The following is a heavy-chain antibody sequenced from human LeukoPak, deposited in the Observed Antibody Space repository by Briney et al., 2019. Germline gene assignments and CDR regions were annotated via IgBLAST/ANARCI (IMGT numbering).Heavy chain of an antibody. CDR3: AKDLNYGDLPDY. Sequence: GGSLRLSCAASGFTFSRYGMSWVRQAPGKGLEWVSAISGSGGSTYYADSVKGRFTISRDNSRNTLFLQMNTLRAEDTAVYHCAKDLNYGDLPDYWGQGTLVTVSS. CDR2: ISGSGGST. J-gene: IGHJ4*02. CDR1: GFTFSRYG. V-gene: IGHV3-23*01. D-gene: IGHD4-17*01.